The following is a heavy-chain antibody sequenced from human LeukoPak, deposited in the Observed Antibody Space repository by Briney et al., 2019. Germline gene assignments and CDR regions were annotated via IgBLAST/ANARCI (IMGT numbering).Heavy chain of an antibody. CDR2: IYTSGST. J-gene: IGHJ6*03. Sequence: SETLSLTCTVSGGSISSYYWSWIRQPAGKGLEWIGRIYTSGSTNYNPSLKSRVTMSVDTSKNQSSLKLSSVTAADTAVYYCARDRGYYYDSSGSVYYYYYMDVWGKGTTVTVSS. D-gene: IGHD3-22*01. CDR3: ARDRGYYYDSSGSVYYYYYMDV. V-gene: IGHV4-4*07. CDR1: GGSISSYY.